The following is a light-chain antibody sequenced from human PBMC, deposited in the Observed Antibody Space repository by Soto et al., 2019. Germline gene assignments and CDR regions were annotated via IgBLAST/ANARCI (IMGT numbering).Light chain of an antibody. CDR2: SNN. V-gene: IGLV1-44*01. J-gene: IGLJ2*01. CDR3: ASWDDSLNGVV. Sequence: QSVLTQPPSASGTPGQRVTISCSGSSSNIGSNTVNWYQQLPGTAPKLLIYSNNQRPSGVLDRFSGSKSGTSASLAISGLQSEDGADYYCASWDDSLNGVVFGGGTKLTVL. CDR1: SSNIGSNT.